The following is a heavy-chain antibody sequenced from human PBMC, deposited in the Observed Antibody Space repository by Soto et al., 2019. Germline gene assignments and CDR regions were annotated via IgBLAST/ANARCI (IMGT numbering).Heavy chain of an antibody. Sequence: QVQLVQSGAEVKKPGSSVKVSCKASGGTFSSYAISWVRQAPGQGLEWMGGIIPIFGTANYAQKFQGRVTITADESTSTAYMELSSLRSEDTAVYYCASMDRGTVVVPAAFYYYYGMDVWGQGTTVTVSS. J-gene: IGHJ6*02. CDR2: IIPIFGTA. CDR3: ASMDRGTVVVPAAFYYYYGMDV. V-gene: IGHV1-69*01. CDR1: GGTFSSYA. D-gene: IGHD2-2*01.